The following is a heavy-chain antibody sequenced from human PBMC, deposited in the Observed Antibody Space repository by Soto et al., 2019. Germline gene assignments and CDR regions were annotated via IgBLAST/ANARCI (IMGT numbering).Heavy chain of an antibody. CDR2: ICDIGGNI. V-gene: IGHV3-23*01. J-gene: IGHJ4*02. CDR3: AKDRSNSWTFDY. Sequence: GGSLRLSCAASGFTFSTYAMSWVRQAPGKGLEWVAAICDIGGNIYYGDSVKGRFAISRDDSKNTLYLQMNSLRPEDTAVYYCAKDRSNSWTFDYWGLGTLVTVSS. CDR1: GFTFSTYA. D-gene: IGHD6-13*01.